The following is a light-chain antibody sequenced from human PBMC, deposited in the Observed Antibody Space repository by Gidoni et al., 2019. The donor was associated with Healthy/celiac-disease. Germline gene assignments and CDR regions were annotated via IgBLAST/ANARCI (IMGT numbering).Light chain of an antibody. V-gene: IGKV1-5*01. CDR2: DAS. J-gene: IGKJ4*01. Sequence: DIQMTQSPSTLSASVGDRVTITCRASQSISSWLAWYQQKPWKDPKLLIYDASSLESGVPSRFSGSGSGTEFTLTISSLQPDDFATYYCQRVTFGGGTKVEIK. CDR1: QSISSW. CDR3: QRVT.